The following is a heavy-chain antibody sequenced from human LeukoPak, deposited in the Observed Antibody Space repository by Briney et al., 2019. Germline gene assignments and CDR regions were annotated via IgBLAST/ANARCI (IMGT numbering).Heavy chain of an antibody. CDR1: GDSISSGGYY. CDR3: ARGGQWLAPGPDY. V-gene: IGHV4-31*03. D-gene: IGHD6-19*01. Sequence: SQTLSLTCTVSGDSISSGGYYWSWIRQHPGKGLEWIGYMYYSGNTYCNPSLKSRVTISADTSKNQFSLKLSSVTAADTAVYYCARGGQWLAPGPDYWGQGTLVTVSP. J-gene: IGHJ4*02. CDR2: MYYSGNT.